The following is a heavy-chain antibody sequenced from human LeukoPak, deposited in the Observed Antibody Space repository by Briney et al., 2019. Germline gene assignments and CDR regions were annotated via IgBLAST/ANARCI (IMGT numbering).Heavy chain of an antibody. CDR1: GGSISSSSYY. CDR3: ARTFGYSYGYLDY. J-gene: IGHJ4*02. D-gene: IGHD5-18*01. V-gene: IGHV4-39*01. CDR2: IYYSGST. Sequence: SETLSLTCTVSGGSISSSSYYWGWIRQPPGRGLEWIGSIYYSGSTYYNSSLKSRFTISVDTSKNQFSLKLSSVTAADTAVYYCARTFGYSYGYLDYWGQGTLVTVSS.